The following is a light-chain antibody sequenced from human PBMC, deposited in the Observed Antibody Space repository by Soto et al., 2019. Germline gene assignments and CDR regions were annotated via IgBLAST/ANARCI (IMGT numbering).Light chain of an antibody. Sequence: QSALTQPASVSGSPGQSITISCTGTSSDVGGYNYVSWYQQHPGKAPKLMIYEVGNRPSGVSNRFSGSKSGNTASLTISGLRAEDEADYYCSSYTSSSTLFGGGTKVTVL. CDR3: SSYTSSSTL. CDR1: SSDVGGYNY. V-gene: IGLV2-14*01. J-gene: IGLJ2*01. CDR2: EVG.